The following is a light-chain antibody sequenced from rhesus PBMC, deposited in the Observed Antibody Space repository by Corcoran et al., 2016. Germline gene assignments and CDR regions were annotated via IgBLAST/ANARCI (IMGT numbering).Light chain of an antibody. J-gene: IGKJ1*01. CDR1: QCISSW. Sequence: DIQMTQSPSSLSASVGDTVTITCRASQCISSWLAWYQQKPGKAPNLLIYKASSLQSGVPSRFSGSRSGTDFTLTISILQSEDFATYYCQQYDKTPWTFGLGTKVELK. CDR2: KAS. V-gene: IGKV1-21*01. CDR3: QQYDKTPWT.